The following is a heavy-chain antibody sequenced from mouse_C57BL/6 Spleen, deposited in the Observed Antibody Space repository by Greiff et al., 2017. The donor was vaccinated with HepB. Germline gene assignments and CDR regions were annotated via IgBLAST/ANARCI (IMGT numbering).Heavy chain of an antibody. CDR3: ARSENYGPFAY. D-gene: IGHD1-1*01. J-gene: IGHJ3*01. Sequence: VQLQQPGAELVMPGASVKLSCKASGYTFTSYWMHWVKQRPGQGLEWIGEIDPSDSYTNYNQKFKGKSTLTVDKSSSTAYMQLSSLTSEDSAVYYCARSENYGPFAYWGQGTLVTVST. CDR1: GYTFTSYW. CDR2: IDPSDSYT. V-gene: IGHV1-69*01.